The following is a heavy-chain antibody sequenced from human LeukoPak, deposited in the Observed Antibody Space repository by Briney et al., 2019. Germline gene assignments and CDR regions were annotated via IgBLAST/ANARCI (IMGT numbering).Heavy chain of an antibody. J-gene: IGHJ6*03. Sequence: GGSLRLSCAASGFTLSSYAMHWVRQAPGKGLEWVAVISYDGSNKYYADSVKGRFTISRDNSKNTLYLQMNSRRAEDTAVYYCARVGLLRWLTNGGYNYYYMDVWGKGTTVTVSS. CDR3: ARVGLLRWLTNGGYNYYYMDV. V-gene: IGHV3-30*04. CDR2: ISYDGSNK. D-gene: IGHD4-23*01. CDR1: GFTLSSYA.